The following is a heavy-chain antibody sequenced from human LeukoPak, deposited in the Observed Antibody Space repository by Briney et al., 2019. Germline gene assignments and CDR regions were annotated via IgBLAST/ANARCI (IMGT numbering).Heavy chain of an antibody. D-gene: IGHD1-26*01. J-gene: IGHJ3*02. V-gene: IGHV3-48*02. CDR2: ISISSSTI. CDR3: ARGRVTGSYTIDAFDI. CDR1: GFTFSSYS. Sequence: GGSLRLSSAASGFTFSSYSMNWLRQAPGKGLEWVSYISISSSTIYYADSVKGRFTISRDNAKNSLYPQMNSLRDEDTAVYYCARGRVTGSYTIDAFDIWGQGTMVTVSS.